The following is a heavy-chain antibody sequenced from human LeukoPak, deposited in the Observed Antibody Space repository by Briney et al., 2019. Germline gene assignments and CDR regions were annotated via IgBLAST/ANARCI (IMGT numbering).Heavy chain of an antibody. D-gene: IGHD3-10*01. CDR3: AREETLWFGELTNDY. CDR2: INPSGGST. V-gene: IGHV1-46*01. Sequence: ASVKVSCKASGYTFTSYYMHWVRQAPGQGLEWMGIINPSGGSTSYAQKFQGRVTMTRDTPTSTVYMELSSLRSEDTAVYYCAREETLWFGELTNDYWGQGTLVTVSS. J-gene: IGHJ4*02. CDR1: GYTFTSYY.